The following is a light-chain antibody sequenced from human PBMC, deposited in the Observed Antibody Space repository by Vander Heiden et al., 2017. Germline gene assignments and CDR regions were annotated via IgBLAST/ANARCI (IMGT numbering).Light chain of an antibody. CDR1: QSVFYSSNNKNF. CDR3: QQYYTTPWT. V-gene: IGKV4-1*01. CDR2: WAS. J-gene: IGKJ1*01. Sequence: IVMTQSPDSLAVSLGERATINCESSQSVFYSSNNKNFLALYQQKPGQPPKLLIHWASTRESGVPDRFSGSGSGTDFTLTISSLQAEDVAVYYCQQYYTTPWTFGQGTKVEIK.